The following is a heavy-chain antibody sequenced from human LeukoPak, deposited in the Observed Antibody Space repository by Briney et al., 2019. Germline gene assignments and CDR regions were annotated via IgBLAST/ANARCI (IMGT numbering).Heavy chain of an antibody. CDR3: ATGPNTSPFDY. CDR2: IKQDGSDK. V-gene: IGHV3-7*01. CDR1: GFTFTTHW. Sequence: GGSLRLSCAASGFTFTTHWMSWVRQAPGKGLEWVANIKQDGSDKHYVESVKGRFTISRDNAKNSLCLQMNSLRAEDAAVYYCATGPNTSPFDYWGQGTLVTVSS. D-gene: IGHD2-2*01. J-gene: IGHJ4*02.